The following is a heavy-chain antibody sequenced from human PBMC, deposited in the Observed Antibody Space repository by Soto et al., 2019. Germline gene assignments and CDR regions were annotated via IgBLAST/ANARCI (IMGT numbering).Heavy chain of an antibody. CDR2: ISYTGSNT. J-gene: IGHJ4*02. CDR3: LKDYGWGPVSGFFHY. Sequence: GGSLRLSCAASGFTFSSYGMYWVRQAPGKGLEWVAVISYTGSNTYYADSVKGRFTISRDNSKNTLYLQMDSLRAEDTAIYYWLKDYGWGPVSGFFHYGGQGTLVTVSS. V-gene: IGHV3-30*18. D-gene: IGHD3-16*01. CDR1: GFTFSSYG.